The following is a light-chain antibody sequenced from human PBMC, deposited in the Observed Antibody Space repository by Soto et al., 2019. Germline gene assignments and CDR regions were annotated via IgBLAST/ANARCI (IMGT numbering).Light chain of an antibody. Sequence: EIVLTQSPGTLSLSPGERATLSCRASQSVSSAYFAWYQQKPGQPLRLLIYAAASRATGIPDRFSGSGSGTDFTLTISRLEPEDFAVYYCQQYGDSPPTFGRGTKVEIK. V-gene: IGKV3-20*01. CDR2: AAA. CDR3: QQYGDSPPT. CDR1: QSVSSAY. J-gene: IGKJ2*01.